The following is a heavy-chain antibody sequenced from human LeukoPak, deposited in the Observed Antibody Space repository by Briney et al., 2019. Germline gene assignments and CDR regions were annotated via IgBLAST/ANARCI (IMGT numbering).Heavy chain of an antibody. CDR2: ISWNSGSI. D-gene: IGHD3-22*01. V-gene: IGHV3-9*01. J-gene: IGHJ5*02. Sequence: GRSLRLSCAASGCTFDHYALHWVRQAPGKGLEWVSGISWNSGSIGYADSVKGRFTISRDNAKNSLYLQMNSLRAEDTALYYCAKDRHYYDSSGSFDPWGQGTLVTVSS. CDR3: AKDRHYYDSSGSFDP. CDR1: GCTFDHYA.